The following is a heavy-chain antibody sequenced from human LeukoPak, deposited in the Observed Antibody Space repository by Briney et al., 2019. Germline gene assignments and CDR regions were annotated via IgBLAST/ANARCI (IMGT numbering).Heavy chain of an antibody. V-gene: IGHV1-69*04. Sequence: GASVKVSCKASGGTFSSYAISWVRQAPGQGLEWMGRIIPILGIANYAQKFQGRVTITADKSTSTAYMELSSLRSEDTAVYYCARYGSGSYIDYWGQGTLVTVSS. D-gene: IGHD3-10*01. CDR1: GGTFSSYA. J-gene: IGHJ4*02. CDR3: ARYGSGSYIDY. CDR2: IIPILGIA.